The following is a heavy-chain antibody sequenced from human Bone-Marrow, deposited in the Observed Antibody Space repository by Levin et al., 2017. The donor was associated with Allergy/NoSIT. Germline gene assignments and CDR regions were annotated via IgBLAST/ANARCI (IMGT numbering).Heavy chain of an antibody. Sequence: GGSLRLSCAASGFTFSSFWMSWVRQAPGKGLEWVANIKQDGSETFYVDSVKGRFTISRDNAKNSVFLQMDSLRGEDTAVYYCARDLNYYYSGTCLGDPGYWGQGSLVTVSS. J-gene: IGHJ4*02. D-gene: IGHD3-10*01. CDR3: ARDLNYYYSGTCLGDPGY. V-gene: IGHV3-7*01. CDR1: GFTFSSFW. CDR2: IKQDGSET.